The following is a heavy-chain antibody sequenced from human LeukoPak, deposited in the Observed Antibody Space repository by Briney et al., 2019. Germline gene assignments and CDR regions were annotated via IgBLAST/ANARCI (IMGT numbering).Heavy chain of an antibody. CDR1: GGTFSSYA. CDR3: ARERITMIVVVTSGWFDP. CDR2: IIPILGIA. D-gene: IGHD3-22*01. V-gene: IGHV1-69*04. Sequence: SVKVSCKASGGTFSSYAISWVRQAPGQGLEWMGRIIPILGIANYAQKFQGRVTITADKSTSTAYMELSSLRSEDTAVYYCARERITMIVVVTSGWFDPWAREPWSPSPQ. J-gene: IGHJ5*02.